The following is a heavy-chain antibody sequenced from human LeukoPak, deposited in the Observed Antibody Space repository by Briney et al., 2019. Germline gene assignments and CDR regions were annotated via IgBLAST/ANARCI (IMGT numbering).Heavy chain of an antibody. Sequence: QTGGSLTLSCTASGYTFSSYWMSWVRQAPGKGLEWVANIKQDGSEKYYVYSVKGRFTISRHNPKNSLYLQMNSLRAADTAVYYSARGDEQWLARLDYYYYGMDVWGQGTTVTLYS. D-gene: IGHD6-19*01. CDR2: IKQDGSEK. J-gene: IGHJ6*02. V-gene: IGHV3-7*01. CDR3: ARGDEQWLARLDYYYYGMDV. CDR1: GYTFSSYW.